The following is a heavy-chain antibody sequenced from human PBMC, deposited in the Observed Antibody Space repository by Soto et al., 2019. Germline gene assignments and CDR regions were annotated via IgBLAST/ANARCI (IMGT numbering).Heavy chain of an antibody. J-gene: IGHJ4*02. CDR1: GFTFSSYG. V-gene: IGHV3-30*18. Sequence: GGSLRLSCAASGFTFSSYGMHWVRQAPGKGLEWVAVISYDGSNKYYADSVKGRFTISRDNSKNTLYLQMNSLRAEDTAVYYCAKLLDSSGITGTIGLGFDYWGQGTLVTVSS. CDR3: AKLLDSSGITGTIGLGFDY. CDR2: ISYDGSNK. D-gene: IGHD1-7*01.